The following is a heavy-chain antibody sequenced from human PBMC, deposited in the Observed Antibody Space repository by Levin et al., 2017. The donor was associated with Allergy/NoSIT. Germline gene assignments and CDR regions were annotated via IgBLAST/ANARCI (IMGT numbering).Heavy chain of an antibody. CDR3: ARGGALDV. Sequence: GESLKISCAASVFTFSDHYMNWVRQSPGKGLEWVGRSRNKVNSYSTEYAASVKGRFTISRDDSKNSLYLQMNSLKTEDTAVYYCARGGALDVWGQGTTVTVSS. CDR1: VFTFSDHY. CDR2: SRNKVNSYST. V-gene: IGHV3-72*01. D-gene: IGHD3-16*01. J-gene: IGHJ6*02.